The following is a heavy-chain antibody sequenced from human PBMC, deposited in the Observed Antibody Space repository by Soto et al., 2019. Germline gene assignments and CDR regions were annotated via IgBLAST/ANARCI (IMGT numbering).Heavy chain of an antibody. CDR1: GYTFTGYY. J-gene: IGHJ4*02. D-gene: IGHD5-12*01. CDR2: INPNSGGT. V-gene: IGHV1-2*04. CDR3: ATACRDGYNCLDY. Sequence: ASVKVSCKASGYTFTGYYIHWVRQAPGQGLEWMGWINPNSGGTNYAQKFQGWVTMTRDTSISTAYMELGRLTSDDTAVYYCATACRDGYNCLDYWGQGTLVTVSS.